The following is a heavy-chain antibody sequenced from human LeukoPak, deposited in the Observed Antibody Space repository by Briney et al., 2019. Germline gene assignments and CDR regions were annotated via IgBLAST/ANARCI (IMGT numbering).Heavy chain of an antibody. Sequence: SETLSLTCTVSGGSTSSGGYYWSWLRQHPGKGLEWIGYIYYSGLTYYNPSLGSRVTVSLDTSRNQFSLKLTSVTAADTAVYYFARQPTHFGSAGYPGSSGQGALVSVSS. V-gene: IGHV4-31*03. D-gene: IGHD3-10*01. J-gene: IGHJ5*02. CDR1: GGSTSSGGYY. CDR3: ARQPTHFGSAGYPGS. CDR2: IYYSGLT.